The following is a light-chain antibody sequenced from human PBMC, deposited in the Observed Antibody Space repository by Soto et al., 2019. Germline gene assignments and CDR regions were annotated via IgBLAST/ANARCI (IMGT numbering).Light chain of an antibody. CDR2: DVN. CDR1: SSDVGGYNY. Sequence: QSVLTQAASVSGSPGQAIAISCTGTSSDVGGYNYVSWYQQQPGKAPKLMIYDVNNRPSGVSNRFSGSKSGNTASLTISGLQAEDEPDYYCSSYTTSSTYVFATGTKLTVL. J-gene: IGLJ1*01. CDR3: SSYTTSSTYV. V-gene: IGLV2-14*01.